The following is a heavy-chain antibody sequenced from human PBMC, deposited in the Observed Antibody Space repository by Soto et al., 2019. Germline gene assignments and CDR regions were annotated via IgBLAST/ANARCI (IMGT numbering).Heavy chain of an antibody. CDR2: IKQDGSEK. Sequence: GGSLRLSCAASGFTFSNYWMSWVRQTPGRRLDWVANIKQDGSEKYYMDSVKGRFTISRDNSKNRLYLQMNSLRAEDTAVYYCATMERLFDYWGQGTLVTVSS. J-gene: IGHJ4*02. CDR1: GFTFSNYW. CDR3: ATMERLFDY. V-gene: IGHV3-7*01. D-gene: IGHD3-3*01.